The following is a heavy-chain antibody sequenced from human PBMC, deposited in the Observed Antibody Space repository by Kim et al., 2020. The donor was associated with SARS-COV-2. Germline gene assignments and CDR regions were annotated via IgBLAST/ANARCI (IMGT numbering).Heavy chain of an antibody. CDR2: MNPNSGNT. CDR1: GYTFTSYD. CDR3: ARAKYDYRFVDDAFDI. D-gene: IGHD3-3*01. J-gene: IGHJ3*02. Sequence: ASVKVSCKASGYTFTSYDINWVRQATGQGLEWMGWMNPNSGNTGYAQKFQGRVTMTRNTSISTAYMELSSLRSEDTAVYYCARAKYDYRFVDDAFDIWGQGTMVTVSS. V-gene: IGHV1-8*01.